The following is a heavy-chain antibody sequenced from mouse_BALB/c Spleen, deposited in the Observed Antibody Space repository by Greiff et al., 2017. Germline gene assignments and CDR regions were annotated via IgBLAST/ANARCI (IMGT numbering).Heavy chain of an antibody. D-gene: IGHD1-1*01. J-gene: IGHJ1*01. CDR1: GFTFTDYY. Sequence: EVKVVESGGGLVQPGGSLRLSCATSGFTFTDYYMSWVRQPPGKALEWLGFIRNKANGYTTEYSASVKGRFTISRDNSQSILYLQMNTLRAEDSATYYCARYYYGSSYWYFDVWGAGTTVTVSS. CDR2: IRNKANGYTT. V-gene: IGHV7-3*02. CDR3: ARYYYGSSYWYFDV.